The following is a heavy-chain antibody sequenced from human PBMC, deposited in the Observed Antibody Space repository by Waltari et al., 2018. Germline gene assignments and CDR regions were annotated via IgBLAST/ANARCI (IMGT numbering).Heavy chain of an antibody. J-gene: IGHJ4*02. D-gene: IGHD3-9*01. Sequence: QVQLVQSGAEVKKTGSSVKVSCKASGGTFSSYAISWVRQAPGQGLEWMGGIIPIFGTANYAQKFQCRFTITTDESTSTANMELSSRRSEDTVVYYCARESGYDIVTGYDFDYWCQGTLFTVSS. CDR2: IIPIFGTA. CDR1: GGTFSSYA. CDR3: ARESGYDIVTGYDFDY. V-gene: IGHV1-69*05.